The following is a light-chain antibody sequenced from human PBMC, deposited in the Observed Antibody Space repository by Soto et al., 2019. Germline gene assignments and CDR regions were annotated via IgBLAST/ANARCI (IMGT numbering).Light chain of an antibody. J-gene: IGKJ1*01. CDR1: QSVSSSY. CDR2: GAS. V-gene: IGKV3-20*01. CDR3: QQYGSSPLT. Sequence: IVLTQSPGTLSSSPGERATLSCRASQSVSSSYLAWYQQKPGQAPRLLIYGASSRATGIPDRFSGSGSGTDFTLTISRLEPEDFAVYYCQQYGSSPLTFGQGTKVDIK.